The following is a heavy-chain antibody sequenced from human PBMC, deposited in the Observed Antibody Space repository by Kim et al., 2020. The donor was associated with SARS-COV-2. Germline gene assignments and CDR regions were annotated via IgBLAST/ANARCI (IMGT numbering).Heavy chain of an antibody. CDR1: GFTFSDYY. Sequence: GGSLRLSCAASGFTFSDYYMSWIRQAPGKGLEWVSYISSSSSYTNYADSVKGRFTISRDNAKNSLYLQMNSLRAEDTAVYYCARGGEDTAMVTGLPPADYWGQGTLVTVSS. J-gene: IGHJ4*02. CDR3: ARGGEDTAMVTGLPPADY. V-gene: IGHV3-11*05. CDR2: ISSSSSYT. D-gene: IGHD5-18*01.